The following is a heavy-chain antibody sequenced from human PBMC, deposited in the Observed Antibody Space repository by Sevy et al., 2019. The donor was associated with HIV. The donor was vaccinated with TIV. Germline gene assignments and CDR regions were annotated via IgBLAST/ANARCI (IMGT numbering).Heavy chain of an antibody. CDR1: GFTFSNYA. CDR2: ISASGGTT. V-gene: IGHV3-23*01. D-gene: IGHD7-27*01. J-gene: IGHJ5*02. CDR3: ANSPSRPGSSRNWASFDP. Sequence: GGSLRLSCAASGFTFSNYAMSWVRQAPGKGLEWVSAISASGGTTFFADSVKGRFTISRANSKNTTYMQMTRLRVEDTAVYYCANSPSRPGSSRNWASFDPWGQGTLVTVSS.